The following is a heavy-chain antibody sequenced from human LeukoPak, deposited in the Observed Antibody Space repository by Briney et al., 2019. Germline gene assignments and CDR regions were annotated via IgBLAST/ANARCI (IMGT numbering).Heavy chain of an antibody. D-gene: IGHD4-17*01. V-gene: IGHV1-46*01. CDR1: GYTFTGYY. J-gene: IGHJ4*02. CDR3: ARDRSTVWEHDSDY. CDR2: INPSGGFT. Sequence: ASVKVSCKASGYTFTGYYMHWVRQAPGQGLEWMGIINPSGGFTTYAQKFQGRVTMTRDMSTSTVYMELSSLTSEDTAVYYCARDRSTVWEHDSDYWGQGTLVTVSS.